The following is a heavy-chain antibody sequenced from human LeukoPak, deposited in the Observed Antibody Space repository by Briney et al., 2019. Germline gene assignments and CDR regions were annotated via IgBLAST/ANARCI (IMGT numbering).Heavy chain of an antibody. J-gene: IGHJ4*02. CDR3: ARDIKDYSSGWCLFDY. CDR1: GFTFSSYW. V-gene: IGHV3-7*01. Sequence: GGSLRLSCAASGFTFSSYWMSWVRQAPGKGLEWVANIKQDGSEKYYVDSVKGQFTISRDNAKNSLYLQMNSLRAEDTAVYYCARDIKDYSSGWCLFDYWGQGTLVTVSS. D-gene: IGHD6-19*01. CDR2: IKQDGSEK.